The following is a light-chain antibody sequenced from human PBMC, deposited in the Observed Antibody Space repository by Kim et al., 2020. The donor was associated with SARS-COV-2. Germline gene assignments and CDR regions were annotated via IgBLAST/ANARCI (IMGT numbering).Light chain of an antibody. J-gene: IGKJ2*01. CDR1: QTINTN. V-gene: IGKV3-15*01. CDR2: DAS. Sequence: VSPGDGATLSCRASQTINTNLAWYQQRPGQAPRLLMYDASARARGVPARFSGSGSGTEFTLTISSLQSEDFANYYCQQYTDWPPYTFGQGTKLEIK. CDR3: QQYTDWPPYT.